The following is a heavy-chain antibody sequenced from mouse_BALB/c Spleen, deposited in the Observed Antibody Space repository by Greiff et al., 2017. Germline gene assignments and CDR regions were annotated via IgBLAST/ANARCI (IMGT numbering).Heavy chain of an antibody. CDR2: IWAGGST. CDR3: AGEVITPRYFDV. D-gene: IGHD1-1*01. V-gene: IGHV2-9*02. J-gene: IGHJ1*01. CDR1: GFSLTSYG. Sequence: VQLQQSGPGLVAPSQSLSITCTVSGFSLTSYGVHWVRQPPGKGLEWLGVIWAGGSTNYNSALMSRLSISKDNSKSQVFLKMNSLQTDDTAMYYCAGEVITPRYFDVWGAGTTVTVSS.